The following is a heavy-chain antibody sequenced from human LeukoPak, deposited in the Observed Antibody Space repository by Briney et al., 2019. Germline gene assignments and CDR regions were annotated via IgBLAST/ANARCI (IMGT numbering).Heavy chain of an antibody. CDR3: ARDGFRYFGSGSYYVGSWFDP. J-gene: IGHJ5*02. CDR1: GVSISGATYY. CDR2: IYYSGST. Sequence: PSETLSLTCTVSGVSISGATYYWAWIRQPPGKGLEWIGSIYYSGSTYYNPSLKSRVTISVDTSKNQFSLKLSSVTAADTAVYYCARDGFRYFGSGSYYVGSWFDPWGQGTLVTVSS. V-gene: IGHV4-39*07. D-gene: IGHD3-10*01.